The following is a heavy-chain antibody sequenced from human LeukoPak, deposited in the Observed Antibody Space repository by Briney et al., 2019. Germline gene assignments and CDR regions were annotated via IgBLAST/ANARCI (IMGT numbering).Heavy chain of an antibody. V-gene: IGHV4-30-2*01. J-gene: IGHJ3*02. CDR1: GDSISSGGYY. D-gene: IGHD1-1*01. Sequence: SETLSLTCIVSGDSISSGGYYWSWIRQPPGKGLEWIGYIYHSGSTYYNPSLKSRVTISVDRSKNQFSLKLSSVTAADTAVYYCARADNPDAFDIWGQGTMVTVSS. CDR2: IYHSGST. CDR3: ARADNPDAFDI.